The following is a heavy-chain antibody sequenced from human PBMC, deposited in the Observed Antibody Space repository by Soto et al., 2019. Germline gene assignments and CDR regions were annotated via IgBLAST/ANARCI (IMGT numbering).Heavy chain of an antibody. CDR1: GFTFSDYW. Sequence: EVKLVASGGGLVQPGGSLRLSCAASGFTFSDYWMHWVRQATGKGLERVSRIKRDGSTTNYADSVKGRFTISRDNAKNTLYLEMNSLRVEDTADYYCARGAINYYYEDGWGNGTTVTVSS. CDR3: ARGAINYYYEDG. CDR2: IKRDGSTT. J-gene: IGHJ6*03. V-gene: IGHV3-74*01.